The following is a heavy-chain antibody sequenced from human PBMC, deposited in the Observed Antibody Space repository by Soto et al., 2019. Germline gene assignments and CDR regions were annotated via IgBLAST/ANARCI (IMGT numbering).Heavy chain of an antibody. D-gene: IGHD4-4*01. CDR2: IKHDGSVQ. Sequence: GGSLRLSCEASGFTFSGYWMSWVRQAPGKGLGWVADIKHDGSVQYYVDSVKGRFTISRDNAKKLLYLQMNGLRAEDTAQYYCARATYSNAWYRFDLWGQGTLVTVSS. V-gene: IGHV3-7*03. J-gene: IGHJ4*02. CDR1: GFTFSGYW. CDR3: ARATYSNAWYRFDL.